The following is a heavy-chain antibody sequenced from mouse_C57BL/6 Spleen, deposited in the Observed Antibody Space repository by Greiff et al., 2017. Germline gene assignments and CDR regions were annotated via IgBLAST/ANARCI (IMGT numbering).Heavy chain of an antibody. CDR3: ARALAWVHYAMDY. V-gene: IGHV1-53*01. CDR2: INPSYGGT. Sequence: QVQLQQPGTELVKPGASVKLSCKASGYTFTSYWMHWVKQRPGQGLEWIGNINPSYGGTNYNEKFKSKATLTVDKSSSTAYRQLSSLTSEDSAGYNGARALAWVHYAMDYWGQGTSVTVSS. J-gene: IGHJ4*01. CDR1: GYTFTSYW. D-gene: IGHD6-1*01.